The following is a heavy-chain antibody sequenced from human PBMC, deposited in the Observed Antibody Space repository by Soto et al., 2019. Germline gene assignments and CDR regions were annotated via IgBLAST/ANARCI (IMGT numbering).Heavy chain of an antibody. CDR1: GFTFSTYG. D-gene: IGHD1-20*01. Sequence: QVQLVESGGGVVQPGRSLRLSCAASGFTFSTYGMHWVRQAPGKGLEWVAVISYDGSNKYYADSVKGRFTISRDNSKNTLHLQMNSLGAEDTAVYYCANRGVGLPGSEYDYYGMDVWGQGTTVTVSS. J-gene: IGHJ6*02. V-gene: IGHV3-30*18. CDR3: ANRGVGLPGSEYDYYGMDV. CDR2: ISYDGSNK.